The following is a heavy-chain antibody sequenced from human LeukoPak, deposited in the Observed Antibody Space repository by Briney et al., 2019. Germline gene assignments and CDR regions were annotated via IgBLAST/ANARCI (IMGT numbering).Heavy chain of an antibody. CDR2: ISSSSSYI. V-gene: IGHV3-21*01. Sequence: GGSLRLSCAASGFTFSSYSMNWVRQAPGKGLEWASPISSSSSYIYYADSVKGRFTISRDNAKNSLYLQMNSLRAEDTAVYYCARDLEDGVGATYWGQGTLVTVSS. CDR3: ARDLEDGVGATY. CDR1: GFTFSSYS. D-gene: IGHD1-26*01. J-gene: IGHJ4*02.